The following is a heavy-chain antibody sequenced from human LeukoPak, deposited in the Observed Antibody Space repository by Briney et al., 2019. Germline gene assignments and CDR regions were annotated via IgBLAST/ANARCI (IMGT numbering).Heavy chain of an antibody. J-gene: IGHJ4*02. CDR1: GFTFRNYV. D-gene: IGHD3-10*01. V-gene: IGHV3-30-3*01. Sequence: GGSLRLSCAASGFTFRNYVVHWVRQAPGKGLEWVAVTSSDLNVKLYADSVKGRFTISRDNSRSTLYLQMNSLRPEDTAIYYCAREGYYGSGSPPSLYFDYWGQGTLVTVSS. CDR2: TSSDLNVK. CDR3: AREGYYGSGSPPSLYFDY.